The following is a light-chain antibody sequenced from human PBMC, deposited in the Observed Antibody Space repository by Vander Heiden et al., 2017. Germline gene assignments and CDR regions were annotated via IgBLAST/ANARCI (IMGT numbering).Light chain of an antibody. Sequence: QLMLTQSPSASASLGASVTLTCTLSSGHSSYAIAWHQQQPEKGPRYLMKLNSDGSHNKGDGIPDRFSGSSSGAERYLTISSLQSEDEADYYCQTWGTGWVFGGGTKLTVL. J-gene: IGLJ3*02. CDR3: QTWGTGWV. CDR2: LNSDGSH. V-gene: IGLV4-69*01. CDR1: SGHSSYA.